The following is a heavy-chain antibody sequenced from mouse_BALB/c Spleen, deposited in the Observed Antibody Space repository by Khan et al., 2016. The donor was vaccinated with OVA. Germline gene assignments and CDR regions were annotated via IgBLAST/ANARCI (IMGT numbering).Heavy chain of an antibody. CDR3: ASHNYGPFAY. V-gene: IGHV5-9-3*01. Sequence: EVELVESGGGLVKPGGPLKLSCAASGFTFSSYAMSWVRQTPEKRLEWVATISSGGDYTYYPDSVKGRFTIYRDNAKNTLYLQMSHLRSADTAMCYCASHNYGPFAYWGQGTLVTVSA. J-gene: IGHJ3*01. CDR1: GFTFSSYA. D-gene: IGHD1-1*01. CDR2: ISSGGDYT.